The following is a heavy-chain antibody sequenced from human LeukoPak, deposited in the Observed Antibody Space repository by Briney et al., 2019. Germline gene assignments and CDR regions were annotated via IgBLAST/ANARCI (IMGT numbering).Heavy chain of an antibody. CDR3: ARGGITVVRGVKRDYGMDV. CDR2: ISSTSLTI. D-gene: IGHD3-10*01. Sequence: PGGSLRLSCAASGFTFSSYSMNWVRQAPGKGLEWVSCISSTSLTIYYADSVKGRFTISRDNANNSLYLQMNSLRAEDTAVYYCARGGITVVRGVKRDYGMDVWGQGTTVTVSS. CDR1: GFTFSSYS. J-gene: IGHJ6*02. V-gene: IGHV3-48*01.